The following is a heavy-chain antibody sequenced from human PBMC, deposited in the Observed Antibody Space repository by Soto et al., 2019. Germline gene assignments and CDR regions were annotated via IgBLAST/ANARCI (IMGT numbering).Heavy chain of an antibody. J-gene: IGHJ3*02. CDR1: GFTFSSYS. D-gene: IGHD2-15*01. CDR3: ARESDIVVVVAATAFDI. Sequence: GGSLRLSCAASGFTFSSYSMNWVRQAPGKGLEWVSSISSSSSYIYYADSVKGRFTISRDNAKNSLYLQMNSLRAEDTAVYYCARESDIVVVVAATAFDIWGQGTMVTVSS. V-gene: IGHV3-21*01. CDR2: ISSSSSYI.